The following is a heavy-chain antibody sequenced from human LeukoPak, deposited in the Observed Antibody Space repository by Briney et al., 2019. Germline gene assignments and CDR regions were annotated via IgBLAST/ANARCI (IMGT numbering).Heavy chain of an antibody. CDR2: LPPDELGI. CDR3: AKVPYGGYDYFDY. D-gene: IGHD5-12*01. V-gene: IGHV3-74*01. CDR1: GFTFTNYW. Sequence: GGSLRLSCAASGFTFTNYWMHWVRQAPGMGLVWVSRLPPDELGIIYADSVKGRFTISRDNSKNTLYLQMNSLRAEDTAVYYCAKVPYGGYDYFDYWGQGTLVTVSS. J-gene: IGHJ4*02.